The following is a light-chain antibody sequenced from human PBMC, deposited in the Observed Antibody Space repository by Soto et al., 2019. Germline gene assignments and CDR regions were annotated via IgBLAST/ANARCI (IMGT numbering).Light chain of an antibody. V-gene: IGKV3-20*01. CDR2: GAF. CDR1: QSVSNNY. CDR3: QQYGSSGT. J-gene: IGKJ1*01. Sequence: EIVMTQSPVTLSVSPGERATLSCRASQSVSNNYLAWYQQKPGQAPRLLIYGAFNRATGIPDRFSGSGFGTDFTLTISRLEPEDFAVYYCQQYGSSGTFGQGTKVDIK.